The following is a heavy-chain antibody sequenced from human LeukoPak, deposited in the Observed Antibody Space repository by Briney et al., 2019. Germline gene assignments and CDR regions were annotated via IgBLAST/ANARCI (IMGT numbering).Heavy chain of an antibody. D-gene: IGHD5-24*01. CDR2: ISAYNGNT. J-gene: IGHJ4*02. V-gene: IGHV1-18*01. Sequence: HWASVKVSCKASGYTFTSYGISWVRQAPGQGLEWMGWISAYNGNTNYAQKLQGRVTMTTDTSTGTAYMELRSLRSDDTAVYYCARGRRDGYNLFYWGQGTLVTVSS. CDR1: GYTFTSYG. CDR3: ARGRRDGYNLFY.